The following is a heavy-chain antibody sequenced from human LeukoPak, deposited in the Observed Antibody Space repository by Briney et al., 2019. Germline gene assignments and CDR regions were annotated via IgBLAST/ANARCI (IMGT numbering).Heavy chain of an antibody. Sequence: GGSVRLSCAASGFTFSSYEMNWVRQASGKGLEWVSYISSSGNTRYYADTVKGRFTIHRDNAKNSLYQQKNSLRADDAAVYYCAKMVREFYTISYYFDYWGQGTLVTVSS. CDR3: AKMVREFYTISYYFDY. J-gene: IGHJ4*02. CDR1: GFTFSSYE. D-gene: IGHD2-8*01. V-gene: IGHV3-48*03. CDR2: ISSSGNTR.